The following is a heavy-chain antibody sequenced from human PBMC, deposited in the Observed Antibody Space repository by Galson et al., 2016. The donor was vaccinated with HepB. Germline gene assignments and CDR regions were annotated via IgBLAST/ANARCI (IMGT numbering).Heavy chain of an antibody. D-gene: IGHD2-15*01. V-gene: IGHV1-69*06. CDR2: IIPIFGST. J-gene: IGHJ3*02. CDR1: GGTFSSYA. Sequence: SVKVSCKASGGTFSSYAINWVRQAPGQGLEWMGAIIPIFGSTNYAQKFQGRVTITADTSTSTAYMELSSLRSEDTAVYYCARDRGAYCSGGTCYPGPFDIWGQGTMVTVSS. CDR3: ARDRGAYCSGGTCYPGPFDI.